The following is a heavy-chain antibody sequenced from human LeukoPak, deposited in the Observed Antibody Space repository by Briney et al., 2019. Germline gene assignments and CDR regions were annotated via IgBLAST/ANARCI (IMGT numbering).Heavy chain of an antibody. Sequence: GESLKISCKGSGYSFTSYWIGWVRQMPGKSLEWMGIIYPGDSDTRYSPSFQGQVTISADKSISTAYLQWSSLKASDTAMYYCARHYSSRGQLVRVFDYWGQGTLVTVSS. CDR1: GYSFTSYW. CDR2: IYPGDSDT. CDR3: ARHYSSRGQLVRVFDY. D-gene: IGHD6-13*01. J-gene: IGHJ4*02. V-gene: IGHV5-51*01.